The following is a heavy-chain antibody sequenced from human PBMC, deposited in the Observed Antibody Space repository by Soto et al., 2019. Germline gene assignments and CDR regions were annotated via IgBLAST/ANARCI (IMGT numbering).Heavy chain of an antibody. Sequence: QVHLVQSGAEVKKPGASVKVSCKGSGYGFTTYGINWVRQAPGQGLEWMAWISAHNGNTNYAPKLQGRVTVTRDTSPSTAYMELRSLRSDDTAVYYCARGRDGDYWGQGALVTVSS. CDR2: ISAHNGNT. CDR1: GYGFTTYG. V-gene: IGHV1-18*01. D-gene: IGHD6-6*01. CDR3: ARGRDGDY. J-gene: IGHJ4*02.